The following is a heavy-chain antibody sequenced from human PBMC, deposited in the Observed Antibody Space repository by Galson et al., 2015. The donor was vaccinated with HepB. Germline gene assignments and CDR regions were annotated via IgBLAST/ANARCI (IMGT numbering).Heavy chain of an antibody. J-gene: IGHJ4*02. CDR1: GFTFSSYG. V-gene: IGHV3-33*01. CDR3: ARDYQQADY. Sequence: LRLSCAASGFTFSSYGMHWVRQAPGKGLEWVAVIWYDGSNKYYADSVKGRFTISRGNSKNTLYLQMNSLRAEDTAVYYCARDYQQADYWGQGTLVTVSS. D-gene: IGHD1/OR15-1a*01. CDR2: IWYDGSNK.